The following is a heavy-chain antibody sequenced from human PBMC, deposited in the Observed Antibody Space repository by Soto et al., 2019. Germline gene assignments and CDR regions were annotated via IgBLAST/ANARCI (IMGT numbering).Heavy chain of an antibody. CDR2: IYYSGST. CDR3: ARQESYYDSSGYDAFDI. J-gene: IGHJ3*02. Sequence: SETLSLTCTVSGGSISSSSYYWGWIRQPPGKGLEWIGSIYYSGSTYYNPSLKSRVTISVDTSKNQFSLKLSSVTAADTAVYYCARQESYYDSSGYDAFDIWGQGTMVTVSS. D-gene: IGHD3-22*01. V-gene: IGHV4-39*01. CDR1: GGSISSSSYY.